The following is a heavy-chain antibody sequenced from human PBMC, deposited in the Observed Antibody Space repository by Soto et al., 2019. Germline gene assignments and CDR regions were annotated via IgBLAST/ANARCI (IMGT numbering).Heavy chain of an antibody. V-gene: IGHV3-72*01. CDR3: ARGSISYGGNSFNTFDI. D-gene: IGHD4-17*01. CDR1: GFTFSDHY. Sequence: EVQLVESGGGLVQPGGSLGLSCAASGFTFSDHYMDWVRQAPGKGLEWVGRIRNKPNGYTTEYAASIKGRFTISRDDSKTSLFLQMNSLKTDDTAVYYCARGSISYGGNSFNTFDIWGQGTMVTVSS. J-gene: IGHJ3*02. CDR2: IRNKPNGYTT.